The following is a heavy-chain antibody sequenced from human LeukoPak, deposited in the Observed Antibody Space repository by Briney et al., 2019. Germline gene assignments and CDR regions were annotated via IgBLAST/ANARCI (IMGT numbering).Heavy chain of an antibody. CDR3: ARGLYDSSGYAAFDI. CDR2: IYYSGRT. CDR1: GGSMSSYY. D-gene: IGHD3-22*01. V-gene: IGHV4-59*12. Sequence: SESLSLTCTVSGGSMSSYYWSWIRQPPGKGLEWIGYIYYSGRTNYNPSLKSRVTISVDTSKNQFSLKLSSVTDADTAVYYCARGLYDSSGYAAFDIWGQGTRVTVSS. J-gene: IGHJ3*02.